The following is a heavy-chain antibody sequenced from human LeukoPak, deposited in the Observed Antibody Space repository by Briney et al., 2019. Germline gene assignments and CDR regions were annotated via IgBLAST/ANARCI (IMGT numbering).Heavy chain of an antibody. D-gene: IGHD3-22*01. CDR3: ARDLNYYDSSGYGH. V-gene: IGHV3-53*01. CDR2: IYSGGSP. CDR1: GFTFSTNY. J-gene: IGHJ4*02. Sequence: PGGSLRLSCAASGFTFSTNYMSWVRQAPGKGLDWVSVIYSGGSPYYADSVKGRFTISRDNSKSTLYLQMNSLRAEDTAVYYCARDLNYYDSSGYGHWGQGTLVTVSS.